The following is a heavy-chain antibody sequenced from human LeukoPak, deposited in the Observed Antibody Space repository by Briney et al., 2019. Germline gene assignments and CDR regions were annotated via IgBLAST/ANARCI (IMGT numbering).Heavy chain of an antibody. J-gene: IGHJ4*02. Sequence: ASVKVSCKASGYTFTSYGISWVRQAPGQGLEWMGWTSAYNGNTNYAQKLQGSVTMTTDTSTSTAYMELRSLRSDDTAVYYCARDRPPGYSGYDAPLDYWGQGTLVTVSS. CDR3: ARDRPPGYSGYDAPLDY. D-gene: IGHD5-12*01. V-gene: IGHV1-18*01. CDR2: TSAYNGNT. CDR1: GYTFTSYG.